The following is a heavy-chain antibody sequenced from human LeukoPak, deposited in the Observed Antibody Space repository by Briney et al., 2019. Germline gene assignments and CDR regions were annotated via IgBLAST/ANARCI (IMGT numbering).Heavy chain of an antibody. J-gene: IGHJ4*02. CDR3: ATGHSYGYDY. CDR1: RLTFSDFW. CDR2: VKGDGGTT. V-gene: IGHV3-74*01. Sequence: GGALRLSCAPSRLTFSDFWMHGVRQPPGKGLVWVALVKGDGGTTIYADSVKGRFTISRDNAKNTLYLQMNSLRADDSGVYYCATGHSYGYDYWGQGVLVTVSS. D-gene: IGHD5-18*01.